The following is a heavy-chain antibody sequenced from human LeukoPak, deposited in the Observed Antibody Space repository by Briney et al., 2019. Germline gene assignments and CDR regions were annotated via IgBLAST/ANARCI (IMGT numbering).Heavy chain of an antibody. CDR2: IKQDGSEK. D-gene: IGHD5-24*01. J-gene: IGHJ5*02. CDR3: ARMRETNYRFDP. Sequence: GGSLKLSCAASGFTFNNYWMSWVRQAPGKGLEWVANIKQDGSEKYYVDSVKGRFTISRDNAKNSLYLQKNSLRAEDTAVYYCARMRETNYRFDPWGQGTLVTVSS. CDR1: GFTFNNYW. V-gene: IGHV3-7*01.